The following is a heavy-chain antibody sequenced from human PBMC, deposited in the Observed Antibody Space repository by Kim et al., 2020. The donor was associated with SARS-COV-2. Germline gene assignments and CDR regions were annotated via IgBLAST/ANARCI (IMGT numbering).Heavy chain of an antibody. V-gene: IGHV4-34*01. Sequence: SETLSLTCAVYGGSFSNYYWSWIRQSPGKGLEWIGEINHSGNTNYNPSLKSRVTISVDTSKNQFSLKLSSVTAADTAVYYCARIEVFDFDYWGQGTPVTV. CDR1: GGSFSNYY. D-gene: IGHD2-21*01. CDR3: ARIEVFDFDY. CDR2: INHSGNT. J-gene: IGHJ4*02.